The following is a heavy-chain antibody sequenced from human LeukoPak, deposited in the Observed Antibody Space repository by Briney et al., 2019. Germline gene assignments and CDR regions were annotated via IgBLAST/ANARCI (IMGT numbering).Heavy chain of an antibody. CDR1: GYSISSGYY. CDR2: IYHSGST. D-gene: IGHD3-10*01. J-gene: IGHJ4*02. CDR3: ARVYGVRGVFDY. V-gene: IGHV4-38-2*02. Sequence: SETLSLTCTVSGYSISSGYYWGWIRQPPGKGLEWIGSIYHSGSTYYNPSLKSRVTISVDTSKNQFSLKLSSVTAADKAVYYCARVYGVRGVFDYWGQGTLVTVSS.